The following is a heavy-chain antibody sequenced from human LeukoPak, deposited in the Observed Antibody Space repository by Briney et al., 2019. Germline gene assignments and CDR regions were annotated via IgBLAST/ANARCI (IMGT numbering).Heavy chain of an antibody. V-gene: IGHV4-4*07. CDR1: GGSISSYY. D-gene: IGHD4-17*01. Sequence: SGTLSLTCTVSGGSISSYYWSWIRQPAGKGLEWIGRIYTSGSTNYNPSLKSRVTMSVDTSKNQFSLKLSSVTAADTAVYYCARDSPANGDPDYWGQGTLVTVSS. CDR3: ARDSPANGDPDY. J-gene: IGHJ4*02. CDR2: IYTSGST.